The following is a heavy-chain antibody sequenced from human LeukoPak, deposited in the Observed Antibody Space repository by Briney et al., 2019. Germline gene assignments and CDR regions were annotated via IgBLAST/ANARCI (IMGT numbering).Heavy chain of an antibody. D-gene: IGHD2-2*01. V-gene: IGHV5-51*01. Sequence: GESLKISCRGSGYSFTTYWIGWVRQMPGKGLELIGIIYPGDSDTRYSPSFQGQVTMSAHKSINTAYLQWSSLKASDTAMYYCARRQGCSSTSCPPDSWGQGTLVTVSS. CDR2: IYPGDSDT. J-gene: IGHJ4*02. CDR1: GYSFTTYW. CDR3: ARRQGCSSTSCPPDS.